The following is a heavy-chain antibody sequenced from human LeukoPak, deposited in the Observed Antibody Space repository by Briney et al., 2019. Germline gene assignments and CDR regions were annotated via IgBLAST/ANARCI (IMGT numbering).Heavy chain of an antibody. CDR1: GFTLTSYW. D-gene: IGHD3-16*01. J-gene: IGHJ5*02. CDR2: INSDETAT. CDR3: VRGLYANWFDP. Sequence: GGSLRLSCAASGFTLTSYWMHWVRQAPGRGLVWVSRINSDETATTYADSVKGRFTISRDNAKNTLYLQMNSLRAEDTALYYSVRGLYANWFDPWGQGTLVTVSS. V-gene: IGHV3-74*01.